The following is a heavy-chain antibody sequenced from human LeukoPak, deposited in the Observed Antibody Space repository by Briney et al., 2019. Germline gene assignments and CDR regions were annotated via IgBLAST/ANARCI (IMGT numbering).Heavy chain of an antibody. CDR3: AKFFLPYLAGGTGSR. D-gene: IGHD3-10*01. Sequence: PGGSLRLSCTASGFTFSSSWMTWVRQAPGKGLEWVANIKQDGSEEYYVDSVKGRFTISRDNAKNSLYLQMNSLRAEDTALYYWAKFFLPYLAGGTGSRWGQGTLVTVSS. J-gene: IGHJ4*02. CDR1: GFTFSSSW. V-gene: IGHV3-7*03. CDR2: IKQDGSEE.